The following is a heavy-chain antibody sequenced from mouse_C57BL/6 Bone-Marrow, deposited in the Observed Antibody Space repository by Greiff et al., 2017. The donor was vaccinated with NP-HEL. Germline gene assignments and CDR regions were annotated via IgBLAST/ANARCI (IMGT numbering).Heavy chain of an antibody. CDR2: IDPSDSYT. V-gene: IGHV1-50*01. CDR1: GYTFTSYW. J-gene: IGHJ3*01. Sequence: QVQLQQPGAELVKPGASVKLSCKASGYTFTSYWMQWVKQRPGQGLEWIGEIDPSDSYTNYNQKFKGKATLTVDTSSSTAYMQMSSLTSEDSAVYYCERGGLLPAWFAYWGQGTLVTVSA. CDR3: ERGGLLPAWFAY. D-gene: IGHD2-3*01.